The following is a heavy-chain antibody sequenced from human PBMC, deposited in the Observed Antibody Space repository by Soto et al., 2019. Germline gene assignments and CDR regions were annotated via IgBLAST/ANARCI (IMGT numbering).Heavy chain of an antibody. V-gene: IGHV4-59*08. Sequence: SETLSLTCTVSGSPISSHYWSWFRQPPGQGLEWVGYIYYTGTTTYNPSFMGRAAISVDASKSQFSLKLSSVTAADTAVYYCARYYGGYSDYWGQGTLVTVSS. CDR3: ARYYGGYSDY. D-gene: IGHD3-10*01. CDR2: IYYTGTT. J-gene: IGHJ4*02. CDR1: GSPISSHY.